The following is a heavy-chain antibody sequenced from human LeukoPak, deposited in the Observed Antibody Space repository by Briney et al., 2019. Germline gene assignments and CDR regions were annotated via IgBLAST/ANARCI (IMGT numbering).Heavy chain of an antibody. CDR2: INPNSGGT. D-gene: IGHD6-6*01. J-gene: IGHJ6*03. Sequence: ASVKVSCKASGYTFTGYYMHWVRQAPGQGLEWMGWINPNSGGTNYAQKFQGRVTMTRDTSISTAYMELSRLRSDDTAVYYCARGEQLVDYYYYVDVWGKGTTVTVSS. V-gene: IGHV1-2*02. CDR1: GYTFTGYY. CDR3: ARGEQLVDYYYYVDV.